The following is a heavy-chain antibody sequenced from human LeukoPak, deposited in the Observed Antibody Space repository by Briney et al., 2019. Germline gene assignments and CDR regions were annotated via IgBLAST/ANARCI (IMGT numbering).Heavy chain of an antibody. CDR2: INPNTGGT. CDR1: GYIFTGYY. D-gene: IGHD3-10*01. Sequence: ASVNVSCKTSGYIFTGYYIHGVRQAPGQGVEWMGWINPNTGGTNYAQDFQGRVTMTRDTYVTTAYMELRSLRSDDTAVYFCARERESGRSDAFDFWGQGTMVTVSS. V-gene: IGHV1-2*02. J-gene: IGHJ3*01. CDR3: ARERESGRSDAFDF.